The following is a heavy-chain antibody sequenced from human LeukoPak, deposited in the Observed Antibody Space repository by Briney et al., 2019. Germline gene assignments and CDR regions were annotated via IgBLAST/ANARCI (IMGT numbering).Heavy chain of an antibody. CDR1: GFSFSVYD. CDR2: IETAGST. Sequence: PGGSLRLSCAGSGFSFSVYDMHWVRQGAGKGLEWVSGIETAGSTYYADSVKGRFTISRDNANNFLYLQMNSLRAGDTAVYYCAGARHYMDVWGKGTTVAVSS. CDR3: AGARHYMDV. J-gene: IGHJ6*03. V-gene: IGHV3-13*01.